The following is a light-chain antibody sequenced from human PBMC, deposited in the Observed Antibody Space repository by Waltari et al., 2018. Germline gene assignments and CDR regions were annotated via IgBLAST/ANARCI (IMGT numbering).Light chain of an antibody. Sequence: QSALTQEASASGTVGKKVTLSCIGNNKNVGSCAVSWYQQISHGAPKTVMFGDFLPSGIPDRFSGSKSGTTASLTISGLQPEDEADYYCSTWDYSLRAWVFGGGTILTVL. J-gene: IGLJ3*02. V-gene: IGLV1-44*01. CDR3: STWDYSLRAWV. CDR2: GDF. CDR1: NKNVGSCA.